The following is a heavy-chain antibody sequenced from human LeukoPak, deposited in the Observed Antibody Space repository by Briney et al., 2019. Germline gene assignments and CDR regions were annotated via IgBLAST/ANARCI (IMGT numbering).Heavy chain of an antibody. D-gene: IGHD6-13*01. CDR2: ISAYNGNT. J-gene: IGHJ6*03. CDR3: ARGTSSSWCPGGEYYYYMDV. CDR1: GYTFTSYG. V-gene: IGHV1-18*01. Sequence: ASVKVSCKASGYTFTSYGISWVRQAPGQGLEWMRWISAYNGNTNYAQKLQGRVTMTTDTSTSTAYMELRSLRSDDTAVYYCARGTSSSWCPGGEYYYYMDVWGTGTTVTVSS.